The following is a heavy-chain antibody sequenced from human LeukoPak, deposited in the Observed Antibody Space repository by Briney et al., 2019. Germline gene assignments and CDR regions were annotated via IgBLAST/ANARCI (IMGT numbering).Heavy chain of an antibody. CDR3: ARGPLHCGGDCYGSYYFDY. D-gene: IGHD2-21*01. Sequence: ASGKVSGKASGYTFSSYGISWVRQAPGQGLQWMGWISAYNGNTNYAQKLQGRVTMTTDTSTSTAYMELRSLRSDDTAVYYCARGPLHCGGDCYGSYYFDYWGQGTLVTVSS. CDR1: GYTFSSYG. CDR2: ISAYNGNT. J-gene: IGHJ4*02. V-gene: IGHV1-18*01.